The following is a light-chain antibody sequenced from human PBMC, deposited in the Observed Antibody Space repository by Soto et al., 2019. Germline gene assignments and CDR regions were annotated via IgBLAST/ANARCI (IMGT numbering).Light chain of an antibody. Sequence: DIQMTQSPSSLSASAGDRVTITCRASQSISSHLHWYQQKPGKAPKLLIYASSVLQSGVPSRFSGSVSGTDFTLTISSLQPEDFATYYCQQTYRPPPITFGQGTRLE. CDR2: ASS. CDR1: QSISSH. J-gene: IGKJ5*01. CDR3: QQTYRPPPIT. V-gene: IGKV1-39*01.